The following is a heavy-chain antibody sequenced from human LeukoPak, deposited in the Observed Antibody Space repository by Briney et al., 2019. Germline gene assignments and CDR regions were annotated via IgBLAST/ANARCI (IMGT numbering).Heavy chain of an antibody. D-gene: IGHD3-22*01. V-gene: IGHV4-61*01. Sequence: SETLSLTCTVSGYSISSGYYWGWIRQPPGKGLEWIGYIYYSGSTNYNPSLKSRVTISVDTSKNQFSLKLSSVTAADTAVYYCARDRPNYDSSGQNWFDPWGQGTLVTVSS. CDR3: ARDRPNYDSSGQNWFDP. J-gene: IGHJ5*02. CDR2: IYYSGST. CDR1: GYSISSGYY.